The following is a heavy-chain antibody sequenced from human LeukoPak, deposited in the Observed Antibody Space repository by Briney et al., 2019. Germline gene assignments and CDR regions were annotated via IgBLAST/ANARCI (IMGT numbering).Heavy chain of an antibody. CDR2: ISGSGGST. J-gene: IGHJ4*02. Sequence: GGSLRLSCAASGFTFSSYAMSWVRQAPGKGLEWVSAISGSGGSTYYADSVKGRFTISRDNSKNTLYLQMNSLRAEDTAVYYCAEDLLFVAVTANAYFDYWGQGTLVTVSS. V-gene: IGHV3-23*01. CDR3: AEDLLFVAVTANAYFDY. D-gene: IGHD2-21*02. CDR1: GFTFSSYA.